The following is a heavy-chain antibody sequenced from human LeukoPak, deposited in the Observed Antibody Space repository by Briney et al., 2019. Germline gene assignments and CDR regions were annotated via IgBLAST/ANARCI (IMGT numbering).Heavy chain of an antibody. CDR2: IKSKTDGGTT. J-gene: IGHJ4*02. CDR1: GFTFTNAW. V-gene: IGHV3-15*01. CDR3: LPGEFPVDY. Sequence: GGSLRLSCAASGFTFTNAWLSWVRQAPGEGLEWVGRIKSKTDGGTTDYAAPVKGRFTISRDDSKNTLYLQMNSLKTEDTAVYYCLPGEFPVDYWGQGTLVTVSS. D-gene: IGHD3-10*01.